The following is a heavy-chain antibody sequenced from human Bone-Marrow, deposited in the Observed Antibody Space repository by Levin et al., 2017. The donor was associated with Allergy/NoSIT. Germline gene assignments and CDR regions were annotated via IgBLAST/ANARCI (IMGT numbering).Heavy chain of an antibody. CDR2: ISTDGSST. Sequence: LSLTCAASGFTLRNPGMDWVRPAPGKGLVWVSRISTDGSSTTYADSVKGRFTISRDNGKNTLYLQMNSLRAEDTAVYYCARVSMAVTTLDYWGQGTLVTV. CDR1: GFTLRNPG. D-gene: IGHD1-1*01. J-gene: IGHJ4*02. V-gene: IGHV3-74*03. CDR3: ARVSMAVTTLDY.